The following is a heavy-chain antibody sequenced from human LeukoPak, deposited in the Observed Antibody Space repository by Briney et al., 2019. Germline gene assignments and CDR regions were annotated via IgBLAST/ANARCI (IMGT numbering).Heavy chain of an antibody. V-gene: IGHV3-48*03. Sequence: PGGSLRLSCAASGFTFSSYEMNWVRQAPGKGLEWVSYISSSGSTIYYADSVKGRFTISRDNAKNSLYLQMNSLRAEDTAVYHCAREVDTAMVASLDYWGQGTLVTVSS. J-gene: IGHJ4*02. CDR1: GFTFSSYE. CDR2: ISSSGSTI. CDR3: AREVDTAMVASLDY. D-gene: IGHD5-18*01.